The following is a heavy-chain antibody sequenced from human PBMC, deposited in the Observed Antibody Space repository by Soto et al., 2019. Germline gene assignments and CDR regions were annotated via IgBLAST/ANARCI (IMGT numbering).Heavy chain of an antibody. V-gene: IGHV4-61*08. D-gene: IGHD3-10*01. CDR1: GGSISSGDYY. CDR3: ARTNYFGSGSYQNWFDP. Sequence: SETLSLTCTVSGGSISSGDYYWSWIRQPPGKGLEWIGYIYYSGSTNYNPSLKSRVTISVDTSKNQFSLKLSSVTAADTAVYYCARTNYFGSGSYQNWFDPWGQGTLVTVSS. J-gene: IGHJ5*02. CDR2: IYYSGST.